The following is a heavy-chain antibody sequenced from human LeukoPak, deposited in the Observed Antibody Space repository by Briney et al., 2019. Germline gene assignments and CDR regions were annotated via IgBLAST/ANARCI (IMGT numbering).Heavy chain of an antibody. CDR2: ISGSGGST. D-gene: IGHD3-9*01. CDR1: GFTFSSYA. V-gene: IGHV3-23*01. Sequence: GGSLRLSCAASGFTFSSYAMSWVRQAPGKGLEWVSAISGSGGSTYYAGSVKGRFTISRDNSKNTLYLQMNSLRAEDTAVYYCAKALRYFDWLLSPDFDYWGQGTLVTVSS. CDR3: AKALRYFDWLLSPDFDY. J-gene: IGHJ4*02.